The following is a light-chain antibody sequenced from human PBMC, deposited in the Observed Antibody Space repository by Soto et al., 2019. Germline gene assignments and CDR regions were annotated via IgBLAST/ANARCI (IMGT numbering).Light chain of an antibody. CDR3: TSFTTSSSLV. CDR2: EVT. Sequence: QSALTQPASVAGSLGQSITLSCTGTSSDIAIYNYVSWYQHHPGRVPKLLISEVTNRPSGASDRFSGSKSDNTASLTISGLQADDEADYYCTSFTTSSSLVFGGGTKVTVL. V-gene: IGLV2-14*01. CDR1: SSDIAIYNY. J-gene: IGLJ2*01.